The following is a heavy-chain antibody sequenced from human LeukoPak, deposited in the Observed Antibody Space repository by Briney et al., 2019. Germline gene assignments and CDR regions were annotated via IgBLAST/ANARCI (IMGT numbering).Heavy chain of an antibody. J-gene: IGHJ4*02. CDR2: IYPKSGGT. Sequence: ASVKVSCKASGYTFSDYHMHWVRQAPGQGLEWMGWIYPKSGGTNYAQKFQGRVTITRDTSISTAYMELSRLTSDDTAVYYCAREDVVILTGGYFEYWGQGTPVTVSS. D-gene: IGHD3-9*01. CDR3: AREDVVILTGGYFEY. CDR1: GYTFSDYH. V-gene: IGHV1-2*02.